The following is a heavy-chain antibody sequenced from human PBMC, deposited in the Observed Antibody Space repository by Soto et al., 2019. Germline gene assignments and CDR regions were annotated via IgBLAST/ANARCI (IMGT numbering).Heavy chain of an antibody. CDR2: IIPICGTA. D-gene: IGHD3-10*01. J-gene: IGHJ4*02. CDR1: GGTFSSYA. V-gene: IGHV1-69*01. Sequence: QVQRVQSGAEVKKPGSSVKVSCKASGGTFSSYAISWVRQAPGQGLEWMGGIIPICGTANYAQKFQGRVTITADESTSTASMELSSLRSEDTAVYYCATTMVRGGTRGYFDYWGQGTLVTVSS. CDR3: ATTMVRGGTRGYFDY.